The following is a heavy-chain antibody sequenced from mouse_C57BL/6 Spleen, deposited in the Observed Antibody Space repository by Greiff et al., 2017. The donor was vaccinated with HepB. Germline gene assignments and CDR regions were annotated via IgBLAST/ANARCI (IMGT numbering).Heavy chain of an antibody. CDR2: IWGVGST. CDR3: ARHPFEDYYAMDY. Sequence: VKLVESGPGLVAPSQSLSITCTVSGFSLTSYGVDWVRQSPGKGLEWLGVIWGVGSTNYNSALNSRLSISKDNSKSQVFLKMNSLQTDDTAMYYCARHPFEDYYAMDYWGQGTSVTVSS. V-gene: IGHV2-6*01. CDR1: GFSLTSYG. J-gene: IGHJ4*01.